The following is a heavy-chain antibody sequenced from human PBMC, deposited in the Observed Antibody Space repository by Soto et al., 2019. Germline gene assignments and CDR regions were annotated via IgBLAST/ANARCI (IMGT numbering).Heavy chain of an antibody. J-gene: IGHJ6*03. V-gene: IGHV3-7*01. CDR2: IKQDGSEK. D-gene: IGHD3-3*01. Sequence: GGSLRLSCAASGFTFSSYWMSWVRQAPGKGLEWVANIKQDGSEKYYVDSVKGRFTISRDNAKNSLYLQMNSLRAEDTAVYYCARTGQDYDFWSGYFVYYYYYYMDVWGKGTTVTVSS. CDR3: ARTGQDYDFWSGYFVYYYYYYMDV. CDR1: GFTFSSYW.